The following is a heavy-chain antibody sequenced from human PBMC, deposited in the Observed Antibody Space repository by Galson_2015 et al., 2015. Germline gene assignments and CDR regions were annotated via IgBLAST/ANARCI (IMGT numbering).Heavy chain of an antibody. Sequence: SLRLSCAASGFTFSSYAMSWVRQAPGKGLKWVSGISGSGGTTYYADSVKGRFTISRDNSKNTLYLQMNSLRAEDTALYYCAKAPGYCSGGTCYWYFDYWGQGTLVTVSS. D-gene: IGHD2-15*01. CDR2: ISGSGGTT. CDR3: AKAPGYCSGGTCYWYFDY. CDR1: GFTFSSYA. V-gene: IGHV3-23*01. J-gene: IGHJ4*02.